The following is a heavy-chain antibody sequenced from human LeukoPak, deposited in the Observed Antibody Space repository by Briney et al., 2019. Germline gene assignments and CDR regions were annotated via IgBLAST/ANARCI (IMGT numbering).Heavy chain of an antibody. CDR2: ISGSGGST. CDR1: GFTFSSYA. Sequence: GSLRLSCAASGFTFSSYAMSWVRQAPGKGLGWVSAISGSGGSTYYADSVKGRFTFSRDNSKNTPYLQMKSLRAEDTAVYYCAKGTHYYYYYMDVWGKGTSVTVSS. J-gene: IGHJ6*03. V-gene: IGHV3-23*01. CDR3: AKGTHYYYYYMDV.